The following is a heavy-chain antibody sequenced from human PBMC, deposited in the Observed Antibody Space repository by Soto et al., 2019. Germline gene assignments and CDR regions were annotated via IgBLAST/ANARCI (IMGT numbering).Heavy chain of an antibody. J-gene: IGHJ6*02. V-gene: IGHV4-31*11. Sequence: SETLSLTCAVSGGSISSGGYSWSWIRQHPGKGLEWIGYIYYSGSTYYNPSLKSRVTISVDTSKNQFSLKLSSVTAADTAVYYCAREAMVRDHYYGMDVWGQGTTVTVSS. D-gene: IGHD3-10*01. CDR1: GGSISSGGYS. CDR3: AREAMVRDHYYGMDV. CDR2: IYYSGST.